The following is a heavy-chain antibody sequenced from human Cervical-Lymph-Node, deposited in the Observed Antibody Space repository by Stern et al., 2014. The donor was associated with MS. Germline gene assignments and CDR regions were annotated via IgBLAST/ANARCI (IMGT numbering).Heavy chain of an antibody. CDR3: AREGVKYYYDSSGYYYFDY. Sequence: QVQLVQSGAEVKKPGSSVKVSCKASGGTFSSYAISWVRQAPGQGLEWMGGIIPIFGTANYAQKFQGRVTITADESTSTAYMELSSLRSEDTAVYYCAREGVKYYYDSSGYYYFDYWGQGTLVTVSS. CDR2: IIPIFGTA. CDR1: GGTFSSYA. J-gene: IGHJ4*02. V-gene: IGHV1-69*01. D-gene: IGHD3-22*01.